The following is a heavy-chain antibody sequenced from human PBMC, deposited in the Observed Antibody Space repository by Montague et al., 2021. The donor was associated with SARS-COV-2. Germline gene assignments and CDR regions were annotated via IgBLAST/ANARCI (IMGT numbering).Heavy chain of an antibody. D-gene: IGHD3-10*01. CDR2: MYYTGHT. J-gene: IGHJ4*02. CDR1: GASVASGNFY. Sequence: SETLSLTCTVSGASVASGNFYWSWIRQPPGKGLEWIGYMYYTGHTNYXPSLESRVTMPVDTSKNQFSLKLSSVTAADTAVYYCARGARQGYGFRLGSFDYWGQGTLVTVSS. CDR3: ARGARQGYGFRLGSFDY. V-gene: IGHV4-61*01.